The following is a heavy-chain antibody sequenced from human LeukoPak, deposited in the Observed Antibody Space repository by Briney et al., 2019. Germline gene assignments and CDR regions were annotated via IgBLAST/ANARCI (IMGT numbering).Heavy chain of an antibody. CDR1: GFTFSSYA. CDR2: ISGGSVGAT. Sequence: GGSLRLSCAASGFTFSSYAMGWVRQAPGKGLDWFSAISGGSVGATYYADAVKGRFTISRDNSKTTLYLEMNSLRAEDTAVYYCAKGSSSGRPYFFDYWGQGSLVAVS. V-gene: IGHV3-23*01. D-gene: IGHD3-3*01. CDR3: AKGSSSGRPYFFDY. J-gene: IGHJ4*02.